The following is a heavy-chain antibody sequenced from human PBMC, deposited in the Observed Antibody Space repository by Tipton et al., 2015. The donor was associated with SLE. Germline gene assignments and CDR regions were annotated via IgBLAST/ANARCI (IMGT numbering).Heavy chain of an antibody. D-gene: IGHD3-16*02. CDR3: AIVVYDYIWGSYRRVAFDI. CDR2: IYYRGST. Sequence: TLSLTCTVSGGSISSHYWSWIRQPPGKGVEWIGYIYYRGSTNYNHALKSRVTISVDTSKNQFSLKLSSVTAADTAVYYCAIVVYDYIWGSYRRVAFDIWGQGTMVTVSS. V-gene: IGHV4-59*11. J-gene: IGHJ3*02. CDR1: GGSISSHY.